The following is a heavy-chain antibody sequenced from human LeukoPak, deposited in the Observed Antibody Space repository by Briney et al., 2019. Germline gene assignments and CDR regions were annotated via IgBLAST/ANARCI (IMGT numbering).Heavy chain of an antibody. CDR1: GGSISSGGYY. V-gene: IGHV4-31*03. Sequence: PSETLSLTCTVSGGSISSGGYYWSWIRQHPGKGLEWIGYIYYSGSTYYNPSLKSRVTISVDTSKNQFSLKLSSVTAADTAVYYCASSYYYDSSGYYDLFDYWGQGTLVTVSS. CDR3: ASSYYYDSSGYYDLFDY. J-gene: IGHJ4*02. D-gene: IGHD3-22*01. CDR2: IYYSGST.